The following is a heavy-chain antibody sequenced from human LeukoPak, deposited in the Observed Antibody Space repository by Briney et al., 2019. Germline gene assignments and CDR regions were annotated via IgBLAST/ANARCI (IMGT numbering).Heavy chain of an antibody. CDR2: IYYSRRP. Sequence: SETLSLTCTVSGGSISSSNHYWSWIRQPPGKALGWLGYIYYSRRPTYNPSLKSRVTISVDTSKNQFSLKLSSVTAADTAVYYCARGEALGTMAPWWFDPWGQGTLVTVSS. V-gene: IGHV4-61*01. CDR1: GGSISSSNHY. J-gene: IGHJ5*02. CDR3: ARGEALGTMAPWWFDP. D-gene: IGHD3-10*01.